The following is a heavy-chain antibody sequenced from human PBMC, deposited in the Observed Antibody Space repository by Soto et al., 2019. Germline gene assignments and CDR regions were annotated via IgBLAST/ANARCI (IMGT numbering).Heavy chain of an antibody. CDR3: ARGLQRRCGGYKGLGYHGMDV. Sequence: QVQLQQWGAGLLKPSETLSLTCAVNGGSFSDYYWSWVRQPPGKGLEWIGEISHSGSTSYNPSIKSRVTISIDTSKNQFSLKLSSVSAADTAMYYCARGLQRRCGGYKGLGYHGMDVWGQGTTVTVSS. D-gene: IGHD2-21*01. CDR1: GGSFSDYY. CDR2: ISHSGST. V-gene: IGHV4-34*01. J-gene: IGHJ6*02.